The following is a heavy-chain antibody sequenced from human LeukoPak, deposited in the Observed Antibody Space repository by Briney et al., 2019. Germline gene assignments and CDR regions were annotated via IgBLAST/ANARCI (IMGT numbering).Heavy chain of an antibody. Sequence: GASVKVSCKASGYTFTSYDINWVRQATGQGLEWMGWMNPNSGNTGYAQKFQGRVTITRNTSISTAYMELSGLRSDDTAVYYCARDQVNDYVWGSYHVYWGQGTLVTVSS. D-gene: IGHD3-16*02. CDR3: ARDQVNDYVWGSYHVY. CDR1: GYTFTSYD. CDR2: MNPNSGNT. V-gene: IGHV1-8*03. J-gene: IGHJ4*02.